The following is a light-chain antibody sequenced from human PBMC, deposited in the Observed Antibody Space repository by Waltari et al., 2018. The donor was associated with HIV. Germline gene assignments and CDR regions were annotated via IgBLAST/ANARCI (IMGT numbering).Light chain of an antibody. CDR1: TIGGTS. CDR3: HVWDRRSDVV. V-gene: IGLV3-21*04. Sequence: SYVLTQPPSVSVAPGMTATIPCGGDTIGGTSVHWYQQKPGQAPVVVIYDDRGRPSGIPERFSGSNSGNTATLTISRVEVGDEADYSCHVWDRRSDVVFGGGTKLTVL. J-gene: IGLJ3*02. CDR2: DDR.